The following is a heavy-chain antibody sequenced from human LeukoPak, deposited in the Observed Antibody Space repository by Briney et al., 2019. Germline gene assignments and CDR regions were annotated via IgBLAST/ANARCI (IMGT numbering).Heavy chain of an antibody. CDR3: GRALGENDY. CDR2: IYYSGST. D-gene: IGHD3-16*01. Sequence: SETLSLTCTVSGFSISSFYWSWIRQPPGKGLEWIGYIYYSGSTNYNPSLKSRITISVATSKNQFSLKLSPVTDADTAVYYCGRALGENDYWGQETLDTVSS. J-gene: IGHJ4*02. V-gene: IGHV4-59*01. CDR1: GFSISSFY.